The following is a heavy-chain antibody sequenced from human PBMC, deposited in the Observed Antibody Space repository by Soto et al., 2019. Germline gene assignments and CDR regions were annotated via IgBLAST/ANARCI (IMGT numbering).Heavy chain of an antibody. V-gene: IGHV3-21*01. D-gene: IGHD4-4*01. CDR1: GFTFGSYS. CDR3: ARDDSNYGPLFDY. CDR2: ISSSSSYI. Sequence: GGSLRLSCAASGFTFGSYSMNWVRQAPGKGLEWVSSISSSSSYIYYADSVKGRFTISRDNAKNSLYLQMNSLRAEDTAVYYCARDDSNYGPLFDYWGQGTLVTVSS. J-gene: IGHJ4*02.